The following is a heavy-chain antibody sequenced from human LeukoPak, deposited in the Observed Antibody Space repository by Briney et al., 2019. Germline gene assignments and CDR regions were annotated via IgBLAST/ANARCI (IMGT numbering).Heavy chain of an antibody. CDR2: LSGRGGST. CDR3: AKGVSSSWYNWFDP. D-gene: IGHD6-13*01. J-gene: IGHJ5*02. CDR1: GFIFSSYS. V-gene: IGHV3-23*01. Sequence: GGSLRLFCAAWGFIFSSYSMSWVRQAPRKGLEYVSDLSGRGGSTYYADSVKGRFTISRDNSKNTLYLQMNSLRAEDTAVYYCAKGVSSSWYNWFDPWGQGTLVTVSS.